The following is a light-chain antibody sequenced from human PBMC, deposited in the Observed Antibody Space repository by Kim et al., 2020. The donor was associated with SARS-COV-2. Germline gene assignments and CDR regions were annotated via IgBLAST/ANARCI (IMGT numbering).Light chain of an antibody. V-gene: IGKV3-20*01. Sequence: ELVLAQSPGTLSLSPGERATLSCRASQSVSSSYLAWYQQTPGQAPRLLIYGASIRATGTPDRFSGGGSGTDFTLTNSRLEPEDFAVYYCQQYGRSLTFGGGTKVDIK. CDR1: QSVSSSY. J-gene: IGKJ4*01. CDR2: GAS. CDR3: QQYGRSLT.